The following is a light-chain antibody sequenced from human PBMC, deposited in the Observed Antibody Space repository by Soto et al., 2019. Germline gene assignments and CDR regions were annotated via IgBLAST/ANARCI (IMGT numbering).Light chain of an antibody. CDR1: QSLLHVNGYDH. Sequence: DIVMTQSPLSLPVTPGEPASISCRSSQSLLHVNGYDHLDWYLQKPGQSPHLLIYLVSNRASGVPDRFSGSGSGTDFTLNISRVEAEDVGVYYCMQALLTPGMFGQGTKVEIK. CDR2: LVS. CDR3: MQALLTPGM. J-gene: IGKJ1*01. V-gene: IGKV2-28*01.